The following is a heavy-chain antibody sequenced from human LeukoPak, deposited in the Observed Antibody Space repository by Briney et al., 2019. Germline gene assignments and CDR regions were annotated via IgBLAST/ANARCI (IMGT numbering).Heavy chain of an antibody. CDR3: AKFVNYGNYYYYYYMDV. V-gene: IGHV3-23*01. CDR2: ISESGGST. CDR1: GFTFSRYA. J-gene: IGHJ6*03. D-gene: IGHD3-10*01. Sequence: GGSLRLSCAASGFTFSRYAMSWVRQAPGKGLEWVSTISESGGSTYYADSVKGRFTISRDNSKNTLYLQMNSLRAKDTAVYYCAKFVNYGNYYYYYYMDVWGKGTTVTVSS.